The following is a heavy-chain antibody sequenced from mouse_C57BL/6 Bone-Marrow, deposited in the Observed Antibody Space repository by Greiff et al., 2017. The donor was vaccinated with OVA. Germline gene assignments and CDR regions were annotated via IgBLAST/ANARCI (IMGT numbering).Heavy chain of an antibody. CDR2: ISSGGSYT. D-gene: IGHD2-12*01. J-gene: IGHJ4*01. CDR1: GFTFSSYG. V-gene: IGHV5-6*01. CDR3: ARQRGNYKGDY. Sequence: EVQLQESGGDLVKPGGSLKLSCAASGFTFSSYGMSCVRQTPDKRLEWVATISSGGSYTYYPDSVKGRFTISRDNAKNTLYLQMSSLKSEDTAMYYCARQRGNYKGDYWGQGTSVTVSS.